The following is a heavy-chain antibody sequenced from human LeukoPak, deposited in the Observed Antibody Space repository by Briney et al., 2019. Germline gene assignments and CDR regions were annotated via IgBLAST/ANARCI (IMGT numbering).Heavy chain of an antibody. D-gene: IGHD1-26*01. Sequence: RASVKVSCKASGYTLTDYHMHWVRQAPGQWVEWMGWINPNNGGTNYAQKFQDRVTMTRDTSISTAYMELSRLTSDDTAVYYCARPRSGSQTGFDPWGQGTLVTVSS. CDR2: INPNNGGT. CDR1: GYTLTDYH. CDR3: ARPRSGSQTGFDP. V-gene: IGHV1-2*02. J-gene: IGHJ5*02.